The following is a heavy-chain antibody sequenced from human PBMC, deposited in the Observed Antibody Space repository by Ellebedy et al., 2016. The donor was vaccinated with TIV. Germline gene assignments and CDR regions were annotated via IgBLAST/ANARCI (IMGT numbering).Heavy chain of an antibody. CDR3: ANSWGTGAGNGVDY. J-gene: IGHJ4*02. Sequence: ASVKVSXXASGYTFTGYYMHWVRQAPGQGLEWMGWINPNSGGTNYAQKFQGRVTMTRDTSISTAYMELSRLRSDDTAVYYCANSWGTGAGNGVDYWGQGTLVTVSS. CDR2: INPNSGGT. D-gene: IGHD6-19*01. CDR1: GYTFTGYY. V-gene: IGHV1-2*02.